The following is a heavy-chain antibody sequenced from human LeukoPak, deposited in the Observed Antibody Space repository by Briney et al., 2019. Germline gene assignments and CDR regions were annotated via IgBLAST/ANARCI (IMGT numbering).Heavy chain of an antibody. Sequence: ASVEVSCKASGYTFTSYGISWVRQAPGQGLEWMGWISAYNGNTNYPQKLQGRVTMTTDTSTSTVYMELRSLRSDDTAVYFCAREDCSGGSCYDYWGQGTLVTVSS. V-gene: IGHV1-18*01. D-gene: IGHD2-15*01. CDR1: GYTFTSYG. J-gene: IGHJ4*02. CDR2: ISAYNGNT. CDR3: AREDCSGGSCYDY.